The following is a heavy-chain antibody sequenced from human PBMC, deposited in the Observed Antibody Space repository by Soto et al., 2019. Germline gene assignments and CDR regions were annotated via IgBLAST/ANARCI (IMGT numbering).Heavy chain of an antibody. CDR1: GFTFSSYA. J-gene: IGHJ6*02. D-gene: IGHD4-17*01. V-gene: IGHV3-30-3*01. CDR3: ARDPHLYYGGNSGYYYGMDV. CDR2: ISYDGSNK. Sequence: GGSLRLSCAASGFTFSSYAMHWVRQAPGKGLEWVAVISYDGSNKYYADSVKGRFTISRDNSKNTLYLQMNSLRAEDTAVYYCARDPHLYYGGNSGYYYGMDVWGQGTTVTVSS.